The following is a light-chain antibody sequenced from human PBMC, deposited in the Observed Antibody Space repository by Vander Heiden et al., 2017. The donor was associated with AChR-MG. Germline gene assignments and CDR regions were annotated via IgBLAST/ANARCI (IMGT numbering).Light chain of an antibody. Sequence: EIVMTQSPAILSVSPGERATLSCRASQSVSSSLAWYQQKPGQAPRLLIYGASTRATGIPARFSGSGSGTEFTLTISSLQSEDFAVYYCQRYESWPPLTFGGGTKVEIK. CDR1: QSVSSS. J-gene: IGKJ4*01. CDR2: GAS. V-gene: IGKV3D-15*01. CDR3: QRYESWPPLT.